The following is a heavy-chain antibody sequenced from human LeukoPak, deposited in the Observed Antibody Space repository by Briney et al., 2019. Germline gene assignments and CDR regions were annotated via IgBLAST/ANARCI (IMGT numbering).Heavy chain of an antibody. CDR2: ISGSGGST. V-gene: IGHV3-23*01. Sequence: PGGSLRLSCAASGVAFSGYAMGGVRQAPGKGLEWVSAISGSGGSTFYADSVKGRFTISRDSSKNTLYLQMNSLRAEDTAVYYCAKALSIAAAGWSLYFDYWGQGTLVTVSS. D-gene: IGHD6-13*01. CDR1: GVAFSGYA. CDR3: AKALSIAAAGWSLYFDY. J-gene: IGHJ4*02.